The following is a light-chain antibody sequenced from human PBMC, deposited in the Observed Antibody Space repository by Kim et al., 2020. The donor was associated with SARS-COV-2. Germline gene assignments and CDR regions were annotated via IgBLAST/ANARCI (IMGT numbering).Light chain of an antibody. Sequence: SLLPGERATLSCRASRSVSIYLAWYQQKPGQAPRRLIYDASNRATGIPARFSGSGSGTDFTLTISSLEPEDFAVYYCQQRSNWLTFGGGTKVDIK. CDR3: QQRSNWLT. V-gene: IGKV3-11*01. CDR2: DAS. CDR1: RSVSIY. J-gene: IGKJ4*01.